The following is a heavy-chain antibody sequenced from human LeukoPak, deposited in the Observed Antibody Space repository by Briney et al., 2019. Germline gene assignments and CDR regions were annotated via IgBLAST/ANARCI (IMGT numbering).Heavy chain of an antibody. Sequence: PSETLSLTCTVSGGSISSYYWSWIRQPPGKGLEWIGYIYYSGSTNYNPSLKSRVTMSVDTSKNQFSLKLSSVTAADTAVYYCARDLNGDFDYWGQGTLVTVSS. J-gene: IGHJ4*02. CDR1: GGSISSYY. CDR3: ARDLNGDFDY. CDR2: IYYSGST. V-gene: IGHV4-59*12. D-gene: IGHD2-8*01.